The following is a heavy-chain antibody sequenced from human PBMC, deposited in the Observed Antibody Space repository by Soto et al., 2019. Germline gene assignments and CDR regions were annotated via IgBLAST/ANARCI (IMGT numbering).Heavy chain of an antibody. CDR1: DFSLSSTSMG. D-gene: IGHD6-13*01. Sequence: QVTLKESGPVLVTPTETLTLTCIVSDFSLSSTSMGVSWIRQPPGKALEWLAHIFSNDEKSYSTSLKSRLTISKDTSKSQVVLTMTYMDPVDTSTYYCARIISTWYVALDYWGQGTLVTVSS. J-gene: IGHJ4*02. V-gene: IGHV2-26*01. CDR2: IFSNDEK. CDR3: ARIISTWYVALDY.